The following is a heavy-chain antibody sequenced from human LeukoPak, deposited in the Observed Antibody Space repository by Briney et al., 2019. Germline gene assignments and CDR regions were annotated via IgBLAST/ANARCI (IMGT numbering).Heavy chain of an antibody. V-gene: IGHV3-23*01. D-gene: IGHD3-22*01. CDR1: GFTFSSYA. CDR2: ISTSGGTT. Sequence: GGSLRLSCAASGFTFSSYAMSWVRQAPGKGLEWVSGISTSGGTTSYADSVKGRFTISRDNPRNTLYMQMNSLRAEDTAIYYCAIMHRYYDGSGYWVQWGQGTLVTVSS. J-gene: IGHJ4*02. CDR3: AIMHRYYDGSGYWVQ.